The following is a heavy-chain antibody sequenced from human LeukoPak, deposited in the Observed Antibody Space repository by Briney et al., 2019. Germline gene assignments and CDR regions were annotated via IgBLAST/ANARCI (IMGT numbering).Heavy chain of an antibody. D-gene: IGHD2-15*01. CDR2: ISSSGNPI. CDR1: GFTFSSYE. J-gene: IGHJ3*02. CDR3: ARGNSGGTRLDAFDI. V-gene: IGHV3-48*03. Sequence: GGALRISCAASGFTFSSYEMNLVRQAPGKGLEVVSYISSSGNPIYYADSVEGRFTISRDNAKNSLYLQMNSLRAEDTAVYYCARGNSGGTRLDAFDIWGQGTMVTVSS.